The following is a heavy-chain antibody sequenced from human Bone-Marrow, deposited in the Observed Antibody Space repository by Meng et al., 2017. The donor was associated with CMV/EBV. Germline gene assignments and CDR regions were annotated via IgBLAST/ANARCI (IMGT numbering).Heavy chain of an antibody. V-gene: IGHV3-7*01. D-gene: IGHD5-24*01. CDR2: IKQDGSEK. CDR1: GFTFSSYW. J-gene: IGHJ4*02. Sequence: GESLKISCVASGFTFSSYWMSWVRQAPGKGLEWVANIKQDGSEKYYVDSVKGRFTISRDNAKNSLYLQMNSLRSEDTAVYYCASHNLGYRYWGRGTMVTVSS. CDR3: ASHNLGYRY.